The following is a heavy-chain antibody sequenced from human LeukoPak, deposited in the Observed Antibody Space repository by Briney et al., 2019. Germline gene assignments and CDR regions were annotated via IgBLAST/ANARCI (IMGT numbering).Heavy chain of an antibody. D-gene: IGHD2-21*01. J-gene: IGHJ4*01. V-gene: IGHV1-2*02. Sequence: ASVRVTRQASGYTFTAYYMHWVRQAPGQGLEWMGWINPNSGGTNYAQNFQGRVTMTRETSISTAYMELSRLRSDDTAVYYCARGAPYLSLDYWGEGSLVIVSS. CDR1: GYTFTAYY. CDR3: ARGAPYLSLDY. CDR2: INPNSGGT.